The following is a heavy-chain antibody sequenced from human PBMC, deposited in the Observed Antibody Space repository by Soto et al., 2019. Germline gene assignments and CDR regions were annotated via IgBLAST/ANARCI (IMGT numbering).Heavy chain of an antibody. CDR2: VYYTGST. D-gene: IGHD2-21*02. V-gene: IGHV4-30-4*01. CDR3: VRTAREGTVAPHWFDR. CDR1: GASIRSTDYY. J-gene: IGHJ5*02. Sequence: SETLSLTCTVSGASIRSTDYYWSWIRQAPGKGLEWIGYVYYTGSTYYNPSLMSRLTISVDTSKNQFSLKLTSVTAAETAVYYCVRTAREGTVAPHWFDRWGQGTQVTVPS.